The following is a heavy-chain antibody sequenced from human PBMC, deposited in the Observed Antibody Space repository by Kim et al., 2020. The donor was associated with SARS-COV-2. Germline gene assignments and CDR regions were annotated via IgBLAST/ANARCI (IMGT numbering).Heavy chain of an antibody. CDR1: GFTFSSYA. V-gene: IGHV3-23*01. D-gene: IGHD3-10*01. CDR3: AKKVSDSYYSPFDY. J-gene: IGHJ4*02. CDR2: ISYSGGST. Sequence: GGSLRLSCAASGFTFSSYAMSWVRQAPGKGLEWVSAISYSGGSTYYADSVKGRFTISRDNSKNTLYLQMNNLRAEDAALYYCAKKVSDSYYSPFDYWGQGTLVTVSS.